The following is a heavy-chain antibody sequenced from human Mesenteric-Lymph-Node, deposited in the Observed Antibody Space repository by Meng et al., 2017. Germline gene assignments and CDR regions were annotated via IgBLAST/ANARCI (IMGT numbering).Heavy chain of an antibody. CDR3: ARDRSDASGSYYYYYYYGMDV. J-gene: IGHJ6*02. D-gene: IGHD1-26*01. Sequence: SCAASGFTFSSYAMHWVRQAPGKGLEWVAFISYDGSNKYYADSVKGRFTISRDNSKNTLYLQMNSLRAEDTAVYYCARDRSDASGSYYYYYYYGMDVWGQGTTVTVSS. CDR1: GFTFSSYA. CDR2: ISYDGSNK. V-gene: IGHV3-30*01.